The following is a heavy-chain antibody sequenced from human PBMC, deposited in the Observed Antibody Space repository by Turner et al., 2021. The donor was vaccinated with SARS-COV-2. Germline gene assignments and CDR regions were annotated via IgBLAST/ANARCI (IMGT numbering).Heavy chain of an antibody. J-gene: IGHJ4*02. D-gene: IGHD2-2*01. CDR3: AADCTSASCYSRNADY. CDR2: ISASGGDT. Sequence: EVQLLDSGGGLLQPGGSLRLSCAASGFTFSNFAMTWVRQAPGRGLEWVSAISASGGDTHYADSVKGRFTISRDNSKSTLYLQVNSLRAEDTAMYYCAADCTSASCYSRNADYWGQGTLVTVSS. V-gene: IGHV3-23*01. CDR1: GFTFSNFA.